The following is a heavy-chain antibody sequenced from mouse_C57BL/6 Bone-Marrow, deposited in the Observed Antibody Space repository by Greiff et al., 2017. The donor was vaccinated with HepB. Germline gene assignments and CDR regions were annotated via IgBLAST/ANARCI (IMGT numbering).Heavy chain of an antibody. CDR1: GFTFSSYA. Sequence: EVQLVESGGGLVKPGGSLKLSCAASGFTFSSYAMSWVRQTPEKRLEWVATISDGGSYTYYPDNVKGRFTISRDNAKNNLYLQMSHLKSEDTAMYYCAREGTLPYWGQGTLVTVSA. V-gene: IGHV5-4*01. CDR2: ISDGGSYT. CDR3: AREGTLPY. D-gene: IGHD3-3*01. J-gene: IGHJ3*01.